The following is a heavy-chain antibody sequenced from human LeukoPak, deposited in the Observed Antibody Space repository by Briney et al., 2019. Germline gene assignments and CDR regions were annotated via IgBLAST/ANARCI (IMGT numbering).Heavy chain of an antibody. V-gene: IGHV3-21*01. Sequence: GGSLRLSCAASGFTFSSYSMNWVRQAPGKGLEWVSSISSSSSYIYYADSVKGRFTISRDNAKNSLYLQMNSLRAEDTAVYYCAREEDSSGYPYDYWGQGTLVTVSS. CDR2: ISSSSSYI. CDR1: GFTFSSYS. D-gene: IGHD3-22*01. CDR3: AREEDSSGYPYDY. J-gene: IGHJ4*02.